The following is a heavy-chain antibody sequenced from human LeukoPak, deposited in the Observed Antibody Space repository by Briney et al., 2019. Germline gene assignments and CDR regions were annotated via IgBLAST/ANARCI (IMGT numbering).Heavy chain of an antibody. V-gene: IGHV4-61*02. CDR2: ISSSGST. CDR1: GDSISSGDYY. Sequence: SQTLSLTCTVSGDSISSGDYYWSWIRQPAGKGLEWIGRISSSGSTNYNPSLKSRVTISVDTSKNQFSLKLSSVTAADTALYYCARGIWEMATIPYWYFDIWGRGTLVTVSS. J-gene: IGHJ2*01. CDR3: ARGIWEMATIPYWYFDI. D-gene: IGHD5-24*01.